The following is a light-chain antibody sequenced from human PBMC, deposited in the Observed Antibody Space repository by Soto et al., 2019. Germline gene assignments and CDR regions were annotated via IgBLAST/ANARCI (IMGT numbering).Light chain of an antibody. CDR2: EVR. CDR3: SSYTSSTTPV. Sequence: QSALTQPASVSGSPGQSITIFCTGTSSDVGGYNYVSWYQQHPGKAPKLLIYEVRNRPSGVSHRFSGSRSGNTASLTISGLQAEDEADYYCSSYTSSTTPVFGGGTKVTVL. J-gene: IGLJ2*01. CDR1: SSDVGGYNY. V-gene: IGLV2-14*01.